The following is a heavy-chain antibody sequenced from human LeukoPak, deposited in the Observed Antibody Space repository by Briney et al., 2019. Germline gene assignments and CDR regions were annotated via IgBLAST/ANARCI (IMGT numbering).Heavy chain of an antibody. Sequence: SETLSLTCTVSGGSISSSSYYWGWIRQPPGKGLEWIGNIYYSGTTYSNPSLESRVTISVDTSKNQFSLKLISLTAADTAVYHCARQGVAGPDYWGQGTLVTVSS. CDR2: IYYSGTT. CDR3: ARQGVAGPDY. D-gene: IGHD6-19*01. V-gene: IGHV4-39*01. J-gene: IGHJ4*02. CDR1: GGSISSSSYY.